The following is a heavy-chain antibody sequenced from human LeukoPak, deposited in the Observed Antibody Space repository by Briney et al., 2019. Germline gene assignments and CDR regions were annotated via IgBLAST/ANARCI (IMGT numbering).Heavy chain of an antibody. J-gene: IGHJ4*02. Sequence: GGSLRLSCAASEFSVGSNYMTWVRQAPGKGLEWVSSISSSSSYMYYADSMKGRFTISRDNAKNSLYLQMNSLRAEDTAMYYCARVRNIWSFLDSWGQGTLVTVSS. V-gene: IGHV3-21*01. CDR2: ISSSSSYM. CDR3: ARVRNIWSFLDS. CDR1: EFSVGSNY. D-gene: IGHD6-13*01.